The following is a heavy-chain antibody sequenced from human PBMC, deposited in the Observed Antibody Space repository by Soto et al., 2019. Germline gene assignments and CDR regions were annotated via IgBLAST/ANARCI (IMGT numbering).Heavy chain of an antibody. CDR2: ISGSGGST. CDR1: GFTFSSYA. Sequence: GESLKISCAASGFTFSSYAMSWVRQAPGKGLEWVSAISGSGGSTYYGDSVKGRFTISRANSKNTLYLQMNSLRAEDTAVYYCAKDLREIIAARPGFDYWGQGTLVTVSS. V-gene: IGHV3-23*01. CDR3: AKDLREIIAARPGFDY. J-gene: IGHJ4*02. D-gene: IGHD6-6*01.